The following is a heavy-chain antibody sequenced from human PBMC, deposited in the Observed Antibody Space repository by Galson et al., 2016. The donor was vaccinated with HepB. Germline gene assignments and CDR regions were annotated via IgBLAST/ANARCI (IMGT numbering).Heavy chain of an antibody. D-gene: IGHD2-21*02. CDR3: ARGVVEGDSVGWGRGWFDP. V-gene: IGHV4-30-4*01. Sequence: LSLTCIVSGDSVRSGNYSWSWVRQPPGKGLEWVGYSHFNGNSFYDPSLKSRVIISIDMSKNQFSLRLTSVTAADTAVYYCARGVVEGDSVGWGRGWFDPWGQGTLVTVSS. CDR2: SHFNGNS. J-gene: IGHJ5*02. CDR1: GDSVRSGNYS.